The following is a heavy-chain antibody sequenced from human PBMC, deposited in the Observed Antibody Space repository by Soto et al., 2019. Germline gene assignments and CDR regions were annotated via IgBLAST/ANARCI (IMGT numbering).Heavy chain of an antibody. CDR3: ARAPMGVRGVFDY. CDR2: IYSGGST. J-gene: IGHJ4*02. CDR1: GFTVSSNY. Sequence: EVQLVESGGGLIQPGGSLRLSCAASGFTVSSNYMSWVRQAPGKGLEWVSVIYSGGSTYYADSVKGRFTISRDNSKNTLYLQMNSLRAEETAVYYCARAPMGVRGVFDYWGQGTLVTVSS. D-gene: IGHD3-10*01. V-gene: IGHV3-53*01.